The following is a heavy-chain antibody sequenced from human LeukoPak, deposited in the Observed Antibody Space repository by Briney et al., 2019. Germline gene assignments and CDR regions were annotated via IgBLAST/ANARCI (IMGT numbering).Heavy chain of an antibody. D-gene: IGHD2-15*01. V-gene: IGHV3-9*01. CDR3: AEDIGYCSGGSCPDAFDI. Sequence: GGSLRLSCAASGFTFDDYAMHWVRQAPGKGLEWVSGISWNSGSIGYADSVKGRFTISRDNAKNSLYLQMNNLRAEDTALYYCAEDIGYCSGGSCPDAFDIWGQGTMVTVSS. CDR2: ISWNSGSI. J-gene: IGHJ3*02. CDR1: GFTFDDYA.